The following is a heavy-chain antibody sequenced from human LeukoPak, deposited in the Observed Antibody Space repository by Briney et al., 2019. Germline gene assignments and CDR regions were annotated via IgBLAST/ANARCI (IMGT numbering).Heavy chain of an antibody. CDR1: GFTFSDYY. D-gene: IGHD2-2*01. J-gene: IGHJ5*02. CDR3: AREGGYCSSTRCYAPWFDP. V-gene: IGHV3-11*01. CDR2: ISSSGSTI. Sequence: GGSLRLSCAASGFTFSDYYMSWIRQAPGKGLEWVSYISSSGSTIYYADSVKGRFTISRDNAKNSLYLQMNSLRAEDTAVYYCAREGGYCSSTRCYAPWFDPWGQGTLVTVSS.